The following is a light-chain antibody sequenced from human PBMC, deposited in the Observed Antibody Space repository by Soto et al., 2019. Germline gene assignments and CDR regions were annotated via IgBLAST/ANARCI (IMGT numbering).Light chain of an antibody. Sequence: DVHMTQSPSSLSASVGDRVTITCRASRGVDGRLAWYQQKPEKAPISLIYFASNRQNWVPSRFSGSGSGTEFTLTISNLQPEDFAIYYCQQYYSQPRTFGQGTRLEIK. J-gene: IGKJ5*01. CDR3: QQYYSQPRT. V-gene: IGKV1D-16*01. CDR2: FAS. CDR1: RGVDGR.